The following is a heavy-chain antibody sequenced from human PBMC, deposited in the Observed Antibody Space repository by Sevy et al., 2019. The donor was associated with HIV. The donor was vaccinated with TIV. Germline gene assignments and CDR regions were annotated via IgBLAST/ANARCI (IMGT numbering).Heavy chain of an antibody. V-gene: IGHV3-66*02. CDR1: GFTVNDKY. Sequence: GGSLRLSCAISGFTVNDKYIIWVRQAPGKGLEWVSVFFSRVSTYYADSAKGRFTIPRENSKNTVYLQMSSLRAEDTAVYYCVSLFLSYRSGWSYFDYWGQGTLVTVSS. CDR3: VSLFLSYRSGWSYFDY. CDR2: FFSRVST. J-gene: IGHJ4*02. D-gene: IGHD6-19*01.